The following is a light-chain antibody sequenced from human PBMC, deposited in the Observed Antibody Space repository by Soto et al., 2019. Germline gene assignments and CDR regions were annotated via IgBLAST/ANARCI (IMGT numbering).Light chain of an antibody. J-gene: IGLJ3*02. Sequence: QSALTQPASVSGSPGQSLTISCTGSSTDVGNSKFVSWYQLHPGQAPKLMIYEGTERPSGTSNRFSGSYSGNTASLTISGLQTEDEADYYCCSHAGTYTLVFGGGTKLTVL. CDR3: CSHAGTYTLV. V-gene: IGLV2-23*01. CDR2: EGT. CDR1: STDVGNSKF.